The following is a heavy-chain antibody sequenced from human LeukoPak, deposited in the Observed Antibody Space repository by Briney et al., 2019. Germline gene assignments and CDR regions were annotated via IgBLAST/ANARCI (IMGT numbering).Heavy chain of an antibody. CDR1: GFTFSSYA. V-gene: IGHV3-23*01. CDR2: ISGSGGST. J-gene: IGHJ3*02. D-gene: IGHD6-19*01. CDR3: ARDQGIAVADDAFDI. Sequence: SGGSLRLSCAASGFTFSSYAMSWVRQAPGKGLEWVSAISGSGGSTYYADSVKGRFTISRDNAKNSLYLQMNSLRAEDTAVYYCARDQGIAVADDAFDIWGQGTMVTVSS.